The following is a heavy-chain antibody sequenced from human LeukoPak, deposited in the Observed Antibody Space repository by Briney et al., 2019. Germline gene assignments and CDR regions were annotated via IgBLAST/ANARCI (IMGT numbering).Heavy chain of an antibody. Sequence: SGPTLVNPTQTLTLTCTFSGFSLSTSGVGVGWIRQPPGKALEWLALIYWDDDKRYSPSLKSRLTITKDTSKNQVVLTMTNMDPVDTATYYCAHVGGRGYSYGMYYFDYWGQGTLVTVSS. CDR3: AHVGGRGYSYGMYYFDY. J-gene: IGHJ4*02. V-gene: IGHV2-5*02. CDR2: IYWDDDK. D-gene: IGHD5-18*01. CDR1: GFSLSTSGVG.